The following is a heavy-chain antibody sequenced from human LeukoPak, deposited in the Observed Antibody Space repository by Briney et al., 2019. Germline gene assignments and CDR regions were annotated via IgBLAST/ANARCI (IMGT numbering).Heavy chain of an antibody. CDR3: ARVIVVVVAAKFVGDAFDI. D-gene: IGHD2-15*01. CDR1: GYTFTSYA. Sequence: GASVKVSCKASGYTFTSYAMHWVRQAPGQRLEWMGWINAGNGNTKYSQKLQGRVTMTTDTSTSTAYMELRSLRSDDTAVYYCARVIVVVVAAKFVGDAFDIWGQGTMVTVSS. J-gene: IGHJ3*02. CDR2: INAGNGNT. V-gene: IGHV1-3*01.